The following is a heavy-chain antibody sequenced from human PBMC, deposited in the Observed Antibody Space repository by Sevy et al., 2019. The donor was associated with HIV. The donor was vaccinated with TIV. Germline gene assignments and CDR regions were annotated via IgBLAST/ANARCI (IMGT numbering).Heavy chain of an antibody. J-gene: IGHJ4*02. CDR2: ISYDGSNK. CDR1: GFTFSSYA. CDR3: ASVSPPGITIFGVVITEGPFDY. D-gene: IGHD3-3*01. Sequence: GGSLRLSCAASGFTFSSYAMHWVRQAPGKGLEWVAVISYDGSNKYYADSVKGRFTISRDNSKNTRYLQMNSLGAEDTAVYYCASVSPPGITIFGVVITEGPFDYWGQGTLVTVSS. V-gene: IGHV3-30-3*01.